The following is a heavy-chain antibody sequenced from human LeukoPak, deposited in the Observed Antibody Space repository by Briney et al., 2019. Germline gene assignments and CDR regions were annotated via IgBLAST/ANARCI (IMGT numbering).Heavy chain of an antibody. CDR1: GGSISSYY. CDR3: ARGRGYYDSSGYYPDY. J-gene: IGHJ4*02. V-gene: IGHV4-59*01. D-gene: IGHD3-22*01. Sequence: PSETLSLTCTVSGGSISSYYWSWLRQPPGKGLGWIGYIYYSGSTNYNPSLKSRVTISVDTTKNQFSLKLSSVTAEDAVVYYCARGRGYYDSSGYYPDYWGQGTLVTVSS. CDR2: IYYSGST.